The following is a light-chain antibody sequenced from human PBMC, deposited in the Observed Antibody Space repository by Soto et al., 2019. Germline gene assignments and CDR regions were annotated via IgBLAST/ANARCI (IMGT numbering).Light chain of an antibody. J-gene: IGKJ5*01. CDR1: QSVRSSY. CDR3: QQRSIWPPNT. CDR2: GAS. V-gene: IGKV3D-20*02. Sequence: MGLKHSPGTLSLSPWARPTLNCGSSQSVRSSYLAWYQQQPGQAPRLLIHGASRRATGIPARFSGSGSGTEFTLTISSLEPEDFAVYYCQQRSIWPPNTFGQGTRLEIK.